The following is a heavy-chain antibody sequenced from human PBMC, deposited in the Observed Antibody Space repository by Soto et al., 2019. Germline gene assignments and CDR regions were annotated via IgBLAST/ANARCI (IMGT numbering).Heavy chain of an antibody. V-gene: IGHV3-7*01. CDR1: GFTLSNYW. CDR3: ARGSYDSSGYRYFFDY. D-gene: IGHD3-22*01. Sequence: EVQLVESGGGLVQPGGPRRLSFAASGFTLSNYWMPGVRQAPGKGREGVANINRDGSVQYYVDSVKGAFTISRDNAKNSLYLQMNGLRAEDTAVYYCARGSYDSSGYRYFFDYWGQGALVTVSS. CDR2: INRDGSVQ. J-gene: IGHJ4*02.